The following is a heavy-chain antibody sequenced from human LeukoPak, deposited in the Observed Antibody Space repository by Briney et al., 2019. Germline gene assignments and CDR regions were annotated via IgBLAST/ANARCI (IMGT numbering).Heavy chain of an antibody. D-gene: IGHD6-19*01. CDR3: ARDSSSGCLDY. V-gene: IGHV3-48*03. CDR2: ISSSGSTI. J-gene: IGHJ4*02. CDR1: GFTLSSYE. Sequence: GESLRLSCAASGFTLSSYEMNWVRQAPGKGLEWVSYISSSGSTIYYADSVKGRFTISRDNAKNSLYLQMNSLRAEDTAVYYCARDSSSGCLDYWGQGTLVTVSS.